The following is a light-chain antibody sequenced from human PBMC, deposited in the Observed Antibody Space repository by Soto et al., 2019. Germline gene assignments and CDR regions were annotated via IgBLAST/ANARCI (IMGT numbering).Light chain of an antibody. CDR2: ATS. J-gene: IGKJ2*01. Sequence: EIVMTQSPATLSVYPGERATLYCRASQSVSSNLAWYQQKPGQAPSLLIYATSTRAAGIPDRFSGSGSWTDFTRTISRLEPDEVAVYYCQQYDTSPPMYTFGQGTKVDI. CDR1: QSVSSN. CDR3: QQYDTSPPMYT. V-gene: IGKV3D-15*01.